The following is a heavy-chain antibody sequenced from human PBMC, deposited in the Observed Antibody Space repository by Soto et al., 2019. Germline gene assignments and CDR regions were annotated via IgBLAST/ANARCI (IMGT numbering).Heavy chain of an antibody. Sequence: GESLKISCKGSGYSFTSYWISWVRQMPGKGLEWMWRIDPSDSYTNYSPSFQGHVTISADKSVSTAYLQWSSLKASDTAMYYCARYSSSYYYYGMDVWGQGTTVTVSS. CDR2: IDPSDSYT. CDR1: GYSFTSYW. CDR3: ARYSSSYYYYGMDV. D-gene: IGHD6-13*01. J-gene: IGHJ6*02. V-gene: IGHV5-10-1*01.